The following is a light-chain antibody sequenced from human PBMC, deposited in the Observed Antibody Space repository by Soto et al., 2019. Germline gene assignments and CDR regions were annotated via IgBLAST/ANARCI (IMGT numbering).Light chain of an antibody. V-gene: IGKV1-39*01. CDR3: HQSYSNPPT. Sequence: DIQMSQSPSSRSASVGDRATITCRAGQMISSYVDWYQQKPGKAPKLLIYAASSLQSGVPSRFSGSGSGTDFTLTISSLQPDDFATYYCHQSYSNPPTFGQGTKVDIK. CDR2: AAS. CDR1: QMISSY. J-gene: IGKJ2*01.